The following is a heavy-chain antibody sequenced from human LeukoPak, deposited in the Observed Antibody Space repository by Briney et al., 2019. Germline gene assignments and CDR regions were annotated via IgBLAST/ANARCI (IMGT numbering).Heavy chain of an antibody. D-gene: IGHD2-2*01. Sequence: GGSLRLSCAASGFTSSDYTMNWVRQSPGKGLEWVSGISVSDDSTYYADSVKGWFTISRDKSNNMLHLQMNSLRAEDTAVYYCARDRYCVSTNCPYDCWGQGTPVTVSS. CDR3: ARDRYCVSTNCPYDC. CDR2: ISVSDDST. J-gene: IGHJ4*02. CDR1: GFTSSDYT. V-gene: IGHV3-23*01.